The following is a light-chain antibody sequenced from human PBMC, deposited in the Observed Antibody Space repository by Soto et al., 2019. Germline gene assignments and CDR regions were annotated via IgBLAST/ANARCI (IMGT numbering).Light chain of an antibody. CDR3: CSYAGSYSSDYV. J-gene: IGLJ1*01. CDR1: SRDVGAYNY. V-gene: IGLV2-11*01. CDR2: DVN. Sequence: QSVLTQPRSVSGSPGQSVTISCTGTSRDVGAYNYVSWYQQHPGKTPKLMIYDVNKRPSGVPDRFSGSKSGNTASLTISRLQAEDEADYYCCSYAGSYSSDYVFGTGTKVTVL.